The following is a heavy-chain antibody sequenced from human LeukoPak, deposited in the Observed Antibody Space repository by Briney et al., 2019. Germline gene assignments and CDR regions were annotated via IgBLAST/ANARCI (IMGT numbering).Heavy chain of an antibody. J-gene: IGHJ4*02. CDR2: IKEDGSEK. CDR1: GFTFSRFW. V-gene: IGHV3-7*01. CDR3: ASGSEYSSSSYRPFDY. D-gene: IGHD6-6*01. Sequence: HPGGSLRLSCAASGFTFSRFWMSWVRQAPGKGLEWVANIKEDGSEKNYLDSVKGRFTVSRDNAKNSLYLQMNSLRAEDTAVYYCASGSEYSSSSYRPFDYWGQGTLVTVSS.